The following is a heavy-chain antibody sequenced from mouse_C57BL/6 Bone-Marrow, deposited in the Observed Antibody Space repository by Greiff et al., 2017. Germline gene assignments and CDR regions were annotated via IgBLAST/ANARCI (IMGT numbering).Heavy chain of an antibody. CDR1: GYTFTSYW. CDR2: IDPSDSYT. Sequence: QVQLQQPGAELVRPGTSVKLSCKASGYTFTSYWMHWVKQRPGQGLEWIGVIDPSDSYTNYNQKFKGKATLTVDTSSSTAYMQLSSLTSEDSAVYYCASRWLLWYCDVWGTGTTVTVSS. J-gene: IGHJ1*03. V-gene: IGHV1-59*01. CDR3: ASRWLLWYCDV. D-gene: IGHD2-3*01.